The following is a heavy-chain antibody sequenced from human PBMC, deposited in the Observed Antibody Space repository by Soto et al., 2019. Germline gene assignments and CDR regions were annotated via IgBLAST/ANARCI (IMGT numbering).Heavy chain of an antibody. CDR2: IYPGDSDT. Sequence: GESLKISCKSSGYTFSDYWITWVRQMPVKGLECMGIIYPGDSDTRYSPSFQGQVTISADKSISTAYLQWSSLKASDTAMYYCARRTSGKGYGMDVWGQGTTVTVSS. CDR3: ARRTSGKGYGMDV. CDR1: GYTFSDYW. J-gene: IGHJ6*02. V-gene: IGHV5-51*01. D-gene: IGHD1-7*01.